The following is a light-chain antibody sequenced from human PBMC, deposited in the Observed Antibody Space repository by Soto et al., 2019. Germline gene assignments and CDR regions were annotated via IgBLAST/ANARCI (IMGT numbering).Light chain of an antibody. J-gene: IGKJ3*01. CDR2: DAP. V-gene: IGKV3-11*01. Sequence: EIVLTQSPATLSLSPGERAILSCRASQSVSNSLAWYQHKPGQAPRLLIYDAPNRATGIPARFSGSGSGTDFTLTISSLEPEDFAVYFCQQRNNWPPEFTFGPGTKVDIK. CDR1: QSVSNS. CDR3: QQRNNWPPEFT.